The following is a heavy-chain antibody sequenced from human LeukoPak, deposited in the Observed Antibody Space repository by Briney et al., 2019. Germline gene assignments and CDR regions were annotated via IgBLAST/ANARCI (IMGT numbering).Heavy chain of an antibody. J-gene: IGHJ4*02. CDR3: ARGAAAAGTTGFDY. CDR1: GFTFSSYW. Sequence: GGSLRLSCAASGFTFSSYWMSWVRQAPGKGLEWVANIKQDGSEKYYVDSVKGRFTISRDNAKNSLYLQMNSLRAEDTAVYYCARGAAAAGTTGFDYWGQGTLVTVSS. CDR2: IKQDGSEK. V-gene: IGHV3-7*01. D-gene: IGHD6-13*01.